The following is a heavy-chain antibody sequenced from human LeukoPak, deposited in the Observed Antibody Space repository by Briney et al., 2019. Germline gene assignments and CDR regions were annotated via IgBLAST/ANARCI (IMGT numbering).Heavy chain of an antibody. CDR2: INHSGST. Sequence: SETLSLTCAVYGGSFSGYYWSWIRQPPGKGLEWIGEINHSGSTNYNPSLKSRVTISVDTSKNQFSLKLSSVTAADTAVYYCARDNIAPAFPHFDYWGQGTLVTVSS. CDR1: GGSFSGYY. D-gene: IGHD6-13*01. J-gene: IGHJ4*02. V-gene: IGHV4-34*01. CDR3: ARDNIAPAFPHFDY.